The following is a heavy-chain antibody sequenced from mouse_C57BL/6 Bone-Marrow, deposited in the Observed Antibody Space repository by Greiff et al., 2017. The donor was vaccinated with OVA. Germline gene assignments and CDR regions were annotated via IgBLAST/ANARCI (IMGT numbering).Heavy chain of an antibody. J-gene: IGHJ4*01. V-gene: IGHV1-63*01. Sequence: QVQLKESGAELVRPGTSVKMSCKASGYTFTNYWIGWAKQRPGHGLEWIGDIYPGGGYTNYNEKFKGKATLTADKSSSTAYMQFSSLTSEDSAIYYCARRGHSSGSYYYAMDYWGQGTSVTVSS. CDR3: ARRGHSSGSYYYAMDY. D-gene: IGHD3-1*01. CDR2: IYPGGGYT. CDR1: GYTFTNYW.